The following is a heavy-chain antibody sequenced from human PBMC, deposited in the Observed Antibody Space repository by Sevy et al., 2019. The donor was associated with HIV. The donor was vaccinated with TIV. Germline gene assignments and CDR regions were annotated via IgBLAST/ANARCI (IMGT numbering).Heavy chain of an antibody. CDR3: AKCNGDYPYYYYYYYMDV. V-gene: IGHV3-23*01. CDR2: ISGSGGST. J-gene: IGHJ6*03. Sequence: GGSLRLSCAASGFTFSSYAMSWVRQAPGKGLEWVSAISGSGGSTYYADSVKGWFTISRDNSKNTLYLQMNSLRAEDPAVYYCAKCNGDYPYYYYYYYMDVWGKGTTVTVSS. CDR1: GFTFSSYA. D-gene: IGHD4-17*01.